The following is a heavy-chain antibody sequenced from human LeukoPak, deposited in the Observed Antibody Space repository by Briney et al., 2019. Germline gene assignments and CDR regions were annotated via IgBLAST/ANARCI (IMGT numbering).Heavy chain of an antibody. D-gene: IGHD4-17*01. CDR2: ISSSGTAT. Sequence: PGGSLRLSCAASDFTFSTYEVNWVRQAPGKGLEWVSYISSSGTATYYADCVKGRFTISRDNAMNSLYLQMDSLRAEDTAVYYCARDNLNSVTNPGVIDYWGQGTLVTVSS. V-gene: IGHV3-48*03. J-gene: IGHJ4*02. CDR1: DFTFSTYE. CDR3: ARDNLNSVTNPGVIDY.